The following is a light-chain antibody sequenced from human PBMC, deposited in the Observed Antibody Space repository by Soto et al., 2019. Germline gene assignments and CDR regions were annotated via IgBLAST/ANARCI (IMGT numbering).Light chain of an antibody. CDR2: DVS. CDR3: SSYTSSSTLYV. V-gene: IGLV2-14*01. CDR1: SSDVGGYDY. Sequence: QSALTQPASVSGSPVQSITISCTGTSSDVGGYDYVSWYQQHPGKAPKLMIYDVSDRPSGVSNRSSGSKSGNTASLTISGLQAEDEADYYCSSYTSSSTLYVCGTGTKVTVL. J-gene: IGLJ1*01.